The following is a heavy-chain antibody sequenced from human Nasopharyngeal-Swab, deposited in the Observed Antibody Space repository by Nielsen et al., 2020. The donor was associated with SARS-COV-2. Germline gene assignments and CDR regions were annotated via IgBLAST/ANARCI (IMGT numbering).Heavy chain of an antibody. V-gene: IGHV3-21*01. CDR2: ISSSTSYI. CDR3: ARDGFGESPYYYYGMDV. D-gene: IGHD3-10*01. CDR1: GFTFSNYS. J-gene: IGHJ6*02. Sequence: GESLKISCAASGFTFSNYSMNWFRQAPGKGLEWVSSISSSTSYIYYADSVKGRFTISRDNAKNSLYLQMNSLRAEDTAVYYCARDGFGESPYYYYGMDVWGQGTTVTVSS.